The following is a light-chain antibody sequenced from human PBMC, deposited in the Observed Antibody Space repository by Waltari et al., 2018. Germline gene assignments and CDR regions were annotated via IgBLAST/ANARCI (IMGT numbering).Light chain of an antibody. V-gene: IGKV3-11*01. CDR1: QSVSKY. CDR2: DAS. Sequence: EIVWTQSPATLSLSPGERATLSCKASQSVSKYLAWYQQKPGQAPRLLIYDASNRATGDPARFSGSGSGTDFTLTISSLEPEDFAVYYCQQRSSRPFTFGGGTKVEIK. J-gene: IGKJ4*01. CDR3: QQRSSRPFT.